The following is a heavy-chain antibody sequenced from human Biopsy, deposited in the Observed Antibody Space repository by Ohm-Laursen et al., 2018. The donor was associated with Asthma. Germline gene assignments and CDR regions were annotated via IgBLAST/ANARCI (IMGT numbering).Heavy chain of an antibody. D-gene: IGHD1-7*01. Sequence: GASLRISCKASGYTFSDSWIGWVRQMSGKGLEWMGIIFAANSETKYSPSFQGQVTISVDMSISTAFLQWSSLKASDTAMYYCARFIDGTFFVDYWGQGTLVTVSS. CDR3: ARFIDGTFFVDY. CDR1: GYTFSDSW. J-gene: IGHJ4*02. V-gene: IGHV5-51*01. CDR2: IFAANSET.